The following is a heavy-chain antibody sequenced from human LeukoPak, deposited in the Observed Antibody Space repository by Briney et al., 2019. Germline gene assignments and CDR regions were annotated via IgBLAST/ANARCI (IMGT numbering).Heavy chain of an antibody. CDR1: GYTFTSYG. V-gene: IGHV1-18*01. CDR2: IRAYNGNT. CDR3: ARILSNYYDSSGYYDL. D-gene: IGHD3-22*01. Sequence: ASVKVSCKASGYTFTSYGISWVRQAPGQGLEWMGWIRAYNGNTNYAQKLQGRVTMTTDTSTSTAYMELRSLRSDDTAVYYCARILSNYYDSSGYYDLWGQGTLVTVSS. J-gene: IGHJ4*02.